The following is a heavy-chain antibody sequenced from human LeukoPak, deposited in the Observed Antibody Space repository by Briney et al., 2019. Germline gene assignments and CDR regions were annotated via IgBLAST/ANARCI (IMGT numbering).Heavy chain of an antibody. CDR1: GFTFSSYG. Sequence: GGSLRLSCAASGFTFSSYGMHWVRQAPGKGLEWVAVISYDGSNKYYADSVKGRFTISRDNSKNTLYLQMNSLRAEDTAVYYCAKDERRYCSSTSCYIALDYWGQGTLVTVSS. CDR2: ISYDGSNK. V-gene: IGHV3-30*18. CDR3: AKDERRYCSSTSCYIALDY. D-gene: IGHD2-2*02. J-gene: IGHJ4*02.